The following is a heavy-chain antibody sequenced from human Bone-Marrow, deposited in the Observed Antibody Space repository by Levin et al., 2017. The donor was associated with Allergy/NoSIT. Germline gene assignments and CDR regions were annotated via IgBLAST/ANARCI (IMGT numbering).Heavy chain of an antibody. V-gene: IGHV3-23*01. Sequence: GESLKISCAASGFTFSSYAMSWVRQAPGKGLGWVSGISGSGSSTYYADSVKGRFTISRDNSKNTLYLQMNSLRAEDTAVYYCAKDHSRTVVTLPDYWGQGTLVTVSS. D-gene: IGHD4-23*01. J-gene: IGHJ4*02. CDR3: AKDHSRTVVTLPDY. CDR2: ISGSGSST. CDR1: GFTFSSYA.